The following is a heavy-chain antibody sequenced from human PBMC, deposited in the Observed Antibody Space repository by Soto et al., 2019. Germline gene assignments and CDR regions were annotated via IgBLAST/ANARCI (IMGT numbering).Heavy chain of an antibody. D-gene: IGHD7-27*01. CDR3: AKSLTASNFRLDV. CDR2: ISGGGGAK. CDR1: GFTFNTYF. J-gene: IGHJ6*02. Sequence: DEQLLESGGGLVQPGGSLRLACTASGFTFNTYFMSWVRQAPGEGLELISAISGGGGAKYYSDSVKGRFTISRDNSNNTLYLQMNSLRADDTAVYYCAKSLTASNFRLDVWGHGTRVTVSS. V-gene: IGHV3-23*01.